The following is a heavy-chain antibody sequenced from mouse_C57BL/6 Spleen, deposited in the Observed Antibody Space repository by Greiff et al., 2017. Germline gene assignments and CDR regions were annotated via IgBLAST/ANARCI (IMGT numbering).Heavy chain of an antibody. J-gene: IGHJ4*01. CDR2: INPNNGGT. CDR1: GYTFTDYN. CDR3: AKGHYYGSSYYAMDY. V-gene: IGHV1-22*01. Sequence: VQLKQSGPELVKPGASVTMSCKASGYTFTDYNMHWVKQSHGKSLEWIGYINPNNGGTSYNQKFKGKATLTVNKSSSTAYMELRSLTSEDSAVYYCAKGHYYGSSYYAMDYWGQGTSVTVSS. D-gene: IGHD1-1*01.